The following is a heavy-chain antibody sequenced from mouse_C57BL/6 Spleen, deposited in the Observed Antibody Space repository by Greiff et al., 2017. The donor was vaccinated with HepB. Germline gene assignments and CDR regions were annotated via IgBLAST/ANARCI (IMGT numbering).Heavy chain of an antibody. CDR1: GYTFTSYG. V-gene: IGHV1-81*01. CDR3: AREVITTVVAFDY. CDR2: IYPRSGNT. Sequence: VQLQESGAELARPGASVKLSCKASGYTFTSYGISWVKQRTGQGLEWIGEIYPRSGNTYYNEKFKGKATLTADKSSSTAYMELRSLTSEDSAVYFCAREVITTVVAFDYWGQGTTLTVSS. D-gene: IGHD1-1*01. J-gene: IGHJ2*01.